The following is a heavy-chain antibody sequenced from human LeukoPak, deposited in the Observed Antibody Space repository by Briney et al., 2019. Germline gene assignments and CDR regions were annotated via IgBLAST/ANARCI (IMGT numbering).Heavy chain of an antibody. D-gene: IGHD4-11*01. CDR3: AREVLQSNWFDP. CDR1: GGSISTYY. CDR2: IYYSGST. J-gene: IGHJ5*02. Sequence: PSETLSLTCTVSGGSISTYYWSWIRQPPGKGLEWIGHIYYSGSTNYNPSLKSRVTISVDTSNNQFSLKLTSVTAADAAVYYCAREVLQSNWFDPWGQGTLVTVSS. V-gene: IGHV4-59*01.